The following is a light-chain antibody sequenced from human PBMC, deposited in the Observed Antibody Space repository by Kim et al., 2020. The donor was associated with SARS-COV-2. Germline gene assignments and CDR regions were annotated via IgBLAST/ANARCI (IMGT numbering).Light chain of an antibody. CDR2: GTA. Sequence: PGERATLSCMARQRVGGSLAWDQQKPGQAPRLLINGTAARASSIAARFSGSGSGTEYTLTISSRQSEDFAIYYCQQYNKWPDTFGQGTKLEI. CDR3: QQYNKWPDT. V-gene: IGKV3-15*01. J-gene: IGKJ2*01. CDR1: QRVGGS.